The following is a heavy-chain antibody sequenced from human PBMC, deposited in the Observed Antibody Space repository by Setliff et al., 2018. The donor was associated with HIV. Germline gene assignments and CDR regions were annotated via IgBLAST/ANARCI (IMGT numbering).Heavy chain of an antibody. D-gene: IGHD3-10*01. J-gene: IGHJ4*02. CDR3: ARLFSGSPGDY. Sequence: PSETLSLTCSVSGGTISNNNYHWGWIRQPPGEGLEWIGSIYYLGNTYYNPSLKSRLTIPVDTSRNLFSLHLSSVTAADTAVYYCARLFSGSPGDYWGQGTLVTVSS. CDR2: IYYLGNT. CDR1: GGTISNNNYH. V-gene: IGHV4-39*01.